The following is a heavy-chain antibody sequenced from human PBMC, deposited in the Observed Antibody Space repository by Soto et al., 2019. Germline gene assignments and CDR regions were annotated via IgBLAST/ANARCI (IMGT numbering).Heavy chain of an antibody. CDR3: AKDQSSGWYGYFDY. Sequence: GGSLRLSCAASGFPFSSYGMHWVRQAPGKGLEWVAVISYDGSNKYYADSVKGRFTISRDNSKNTLYLQMNSLRAEDTAVYYCAKDQSSGWYGYFDYWGQGTLVTVSS. CDR2: ISYDGSNK. D-gene: IGHD6-19*01. J-gene: IGHJ4*02. V-gene: IGHV3-30*18. CDR1: GFPFSSYG.